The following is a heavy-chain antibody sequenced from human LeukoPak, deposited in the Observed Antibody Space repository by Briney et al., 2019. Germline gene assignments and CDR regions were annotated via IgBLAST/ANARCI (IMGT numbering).Heavy chain of an antibody. J-gene: IGHJ4*02. CDR2: ISSSSSYI. V-gene: IGHV3-21*01. CDR3: ARDKRDILTGHDY. D-gene: IGHD3-9*01. Sequence: PGGSLRLSCAASGFTFSSYSMNWVRQAPGKGLEWVSSISSSSSYIYYADSVKGRFAISRDNAKNSLYLQMNSLRAEDTAVYYCARDKRDILTGHDYWGQGTLVTVSS. CDR1: GFTFSSYS.